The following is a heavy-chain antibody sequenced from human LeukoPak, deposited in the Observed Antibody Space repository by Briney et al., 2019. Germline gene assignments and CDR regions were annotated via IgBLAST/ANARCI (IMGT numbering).Heavy chain of an antibody. V-gene: IGHV4-59*01. J-gene: IGHJ1*01. Sequence: SETLYLTCTVSGGSISSYYWSWIRQPPGKRLEWIGYIYYSGSTNYNPSLKSRVTISVDTSKNQFSLKLSSVTAADTAVYYCARAAAAAPAEYFQHWGQGTLVTVSS. D-gene: IGHD6-13*01. CDR2: IYYSGST. CDR1: GGSISSYY. CDR3: ARAAAAAPAEYFQH.